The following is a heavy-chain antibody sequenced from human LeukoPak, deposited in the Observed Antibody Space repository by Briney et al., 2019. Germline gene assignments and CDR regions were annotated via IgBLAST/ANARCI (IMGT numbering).Heavy chain of an antibody. Sequence: PGGSLRLSCAASGFTFSSYSMNWVRQAPGKGLEWVSHITASGTAMFYADSVKGRFTISRDNAKNSLYLQMNSLRDEDTAVYYCAKGGSEDWNLATIHFDYWGQGTLVTVSS. CDR2: ITASGTAM. J-gene: IGHJ4*02. V-gene: IGHV3-48*02. CDR1: GFTFSSYS. CDR3: AKGGSEDWNLATIHFDY. D-gene: IGHD1-1*01.